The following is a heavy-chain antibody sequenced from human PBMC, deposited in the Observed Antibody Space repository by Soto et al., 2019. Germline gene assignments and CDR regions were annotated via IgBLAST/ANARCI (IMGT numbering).Heavy chain of an antibody. J-gene: IGHJ6*03. CDR1: GFTFSSYG. D-gene: IGHD2-2*01. CDR2: ISYDGNNK. CDR3: AKGGGNPAAPTYSYYYYYMDV. V-gene: IGHV3-30*18. Sequence: QVQLVESGGGVVQPGRSLRLSCAASGFTFSSYGMHWVRQAPGKGLEGVAVISYDGNNKYSADSVKGRFTISRDNSQNTLYLQMNSLRAEDTAVYYCAKGGGNPAAPTYSYYYYYMDVWGRGTTVTVSS.